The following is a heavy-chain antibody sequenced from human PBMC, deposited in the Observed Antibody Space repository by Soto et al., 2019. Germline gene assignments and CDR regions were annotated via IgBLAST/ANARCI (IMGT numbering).Heavy chain of an antibody. CDR2: IWYDGSNK. J-gene: IGHJ4*02. CDR3: ARGLAGDY. V-gene: IGHV3-33*01. CDR1: GLTFSSYG. D-gene: IGHD3-10*01. Sequence: QVQLVESGGGVVQPGRSLRLSCAASGLTFSSYGMHWVRQAPGKGLEWVAVIWYDGSNKYYADSVKGRFTISRDNSKNTLYLQMNSLRAEATAVYYCARGLAGDYWGQGTLVNVS.